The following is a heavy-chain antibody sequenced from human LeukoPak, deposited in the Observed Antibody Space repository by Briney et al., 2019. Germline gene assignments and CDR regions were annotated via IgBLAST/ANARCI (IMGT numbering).Heavy chain of an antibody. CDR2: INPNGSGT. V-gene: IGHV1-2*02. CDR1: GYTFTGYY. D-gene: IGHD4-11*01. Sequence: ASVKVSCKASGYTFTGYYMHWVRQAPGQGLEWMGWINPNGSGTNYAQKFQGRVTMTRDTSISTAYMELSRLRSDDTAVYYCARLNHDYSTLGLAFDYWGQGTLVTVSS. J-gene: IGHJ4*02. CDR3: ARLNHDYSTLGLAFDY.